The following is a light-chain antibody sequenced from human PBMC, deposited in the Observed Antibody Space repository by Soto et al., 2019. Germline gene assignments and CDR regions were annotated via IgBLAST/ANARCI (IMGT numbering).Light chain of an antibody. CDR2: EGS. V-gene: IGLV2-23*01. CDR1: SSDVGSYNL. J-gene: IGLJ2*01. Sequence: QSALTQPASVSGSPGQSITISCTGTSSDVGSYNLVSWYQQHPGKAPKLLIYEGSKRPSGVSNRFSGSTSGSTASLTVSGLQAEDEADYYCSSYAGDTTADVVFGGGTKLTVL. CDR3: SSYAGDTTADVV.